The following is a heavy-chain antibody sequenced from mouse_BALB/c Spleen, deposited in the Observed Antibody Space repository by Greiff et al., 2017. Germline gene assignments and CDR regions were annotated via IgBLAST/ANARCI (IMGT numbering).Heavy chain of an antibody. CDR2: ISSGGSYT. CDR3: ARQGLGITTEGAYYFDY. D-gene: IGHD2-4*01. J-gene: IGHJ2*01. Sequence: EVKLVESGGGLVKPGGSLKLSCAASGFTFSSYAMSWVRQTPEKRLEWVATISSGGSYTYYPDSVKGRFTISRDNAKNTLYLQMSSLRSEDTAMYYCARQGLGITTEGAYYFDYWGQGTTLTVSS. CDR1: GFTFSSYA. V-gene: IGHV5-9-3*01.